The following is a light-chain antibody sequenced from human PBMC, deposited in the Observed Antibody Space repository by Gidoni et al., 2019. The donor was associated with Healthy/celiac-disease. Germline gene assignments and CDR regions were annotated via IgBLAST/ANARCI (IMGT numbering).Light chain of an antibody. CDR2: EDN. Sequence: NFMLTQPHSVSESPGKTVTISCTGSSGSIASNYVQWYQHRPGSAPTTVIYEDNQRPSGVPDRFSGSIDSSSNTASLTISGLKTEDEADYYCQSYDSSRHEGWVFGGGTKLTVL. CDR3: QSYDSSRHEGWV. V-gene: IGLV6-57*02. J-gene: IGLJ3*02. CDR1: SGSIASNY.